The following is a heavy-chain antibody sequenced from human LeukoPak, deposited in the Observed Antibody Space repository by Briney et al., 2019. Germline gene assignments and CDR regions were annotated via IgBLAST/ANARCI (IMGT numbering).Heavy chain of an antibody. CDR1: GGSISSYY. CDR2: IYYSGST. CDR3: ARDLAAAGHYYYYGMDV. V-gene: IGHV4-59*01. D-gene: IGHD6-13*01. Sequence: SETLSLTCTASGGSISSYYWSWIRQPPGKGLEWIGYIYYSGSTNYNPSLKSRVTISVDTSKNQFSLKLSSVTAADTAVYYCARDLAAAGHYYYYGMDVWGQGTTVTVSS. J-gene: IGHJ6*02.